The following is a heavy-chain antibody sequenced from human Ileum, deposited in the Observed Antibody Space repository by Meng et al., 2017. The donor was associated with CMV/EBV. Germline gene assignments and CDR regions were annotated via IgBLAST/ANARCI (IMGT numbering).Heavy chain of an antibody. D-gene: IGHD6-19*01. CDR2: ISSGSTYI. Sequence: GESLKISCAASGFTFSSYSMNWVRQAPGKGLEWVSSISSGSTYIYDADSVRGRFIVSRDNAKNSLFLQMNSLRVEDTAVYYCSRGRARSGIAVAGTFDYWGQGTLVTVSS. CDR3: SRGRARSGIAVAGTFDY. CDR1: GFTFSSYS. J-gene: IGHJ4*02. V-gene: IGHV3-21*01.